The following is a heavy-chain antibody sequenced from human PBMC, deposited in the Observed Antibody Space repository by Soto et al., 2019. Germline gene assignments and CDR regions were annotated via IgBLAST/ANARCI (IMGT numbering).Heavy chain of an antibody. J-gene: IGHJ4*02. CDR1: GFTFSDYA. D-gene: IGHD3-10*01. CDR3: ATDESYYGSGSYPATSDY. Sequence: PGGSLRLSCAASGFTFSDYAMHWVRQAPGKGLEWVAVVSHDGRNTHYADSVKGRFTISRDNAKNSLYLQMNSLRDEDTAVYYCATDESYYGSGSYPATSDYWGQGTLVNVSS. V-gene: IGHV3-30*03. CDR2: VSHDGRNT.